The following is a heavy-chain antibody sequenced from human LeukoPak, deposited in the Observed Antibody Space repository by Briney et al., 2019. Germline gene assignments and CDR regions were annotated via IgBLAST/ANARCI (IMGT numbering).Heavy chain of an antibody. CDR2: ISSSSNTI. Sequence: GGSLRLSCAASGFTFSSYSMNWVRQAPGKGLEWVSYISSSSNTIYYADSVKGRFTISRDNAKNSLYLQMNSLRAEDTAVYYCARGRGSYPLYFDYWGQGTLVTVSS. J-gene: IGHJ4*02. CDR3: ARGRGSYPLYFDY. V-gene: IGHV3-48*01. D-gene: IGHD1-26*01. CDR1: GFTFSSYS.